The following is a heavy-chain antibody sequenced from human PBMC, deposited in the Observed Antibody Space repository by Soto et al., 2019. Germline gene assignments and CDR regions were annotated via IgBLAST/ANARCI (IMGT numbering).Heavy chain of an antibody. CDR1: GGSISSSSYY. CDR3: ARRPRYCSGGSCPIY. V-gene: IGHV4-39*01. Sequence: SETLSLTCTVSGGSISSSSYYWGWIRQPPGKGLEWIGSIYYCGSTYYNPSLKSRVTISVDTSKNQFSLKLSSVTAADTAVYYCARRPRYCSGGSCPIYWGQGTLVTVSS. J-gene: IGHJ4*02. D-gene: IGHD2-15*01. CDR2: IYYCGST.